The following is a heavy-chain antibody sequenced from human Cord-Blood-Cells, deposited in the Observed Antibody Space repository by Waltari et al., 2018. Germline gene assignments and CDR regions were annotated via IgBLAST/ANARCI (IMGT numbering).Heavy chain of an antibody. D-gene: IGHD6-6*01. CDR1: GDSISSYY. CDR3: ARGQQLADY. J-gene: IGHJ4*02. V-gene: IGHV4-59*01. Sequence: QVQLQESGPGLVKPSETLSLTCTVSGDSISSYYWSWIRQPPGKGLEWIGFIYYSGSTNYNPSLKSRVTISVDTSKNQFSLKLSSVTAADTAVYYCARGQQLADYWGQGTLVTVSS. CDR2: IYYSGST.